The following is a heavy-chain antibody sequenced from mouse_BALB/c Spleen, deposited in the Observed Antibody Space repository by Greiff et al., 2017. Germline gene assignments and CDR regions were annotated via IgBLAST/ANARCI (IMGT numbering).Heavy chain of an antibody. J-gene: IGHJ4*01. CDR1: GFSLSTSGMG. Sequence: QVTLKVSGPGILQPSQTLSLTCSFSGFSLSTSGMGVGWIRQPSGKGLEWLAHIWWDDDKCYNPALKSRLTISKDTSSNQVFLKIASVDTADTATYYGARIRRNRYGDAMDCWGQGTSVTVSS. V-gene: IGHV8-8*01. CDR3: ARIRRNRYGDAMDC. D-gene: IGHD2-14*01. CDR2: IWWDDDK.